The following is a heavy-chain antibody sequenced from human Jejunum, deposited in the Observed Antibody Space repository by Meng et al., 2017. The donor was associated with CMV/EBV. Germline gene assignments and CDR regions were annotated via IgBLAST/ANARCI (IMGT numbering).Heavy chain of an antibody. Sequence: QGPLVESGGGVVQPGGSRRLSCAASGFTFSSYGMHWVRQAPGKGLEWVALIRYDESHEYYADSVKGRFTISRDNSKNTLYLQMNSLRAEDTSVYYCARGFSYYVDYWGQGTLVTVSS. J-gene: IGHJ4*02. CDR2: IRYDESHE. D-gene: IGHD3-3*01. CDR1: GFTFSSYG. CDR3: ARGFSYYVDY. V-gene: IGHV3-30*02.